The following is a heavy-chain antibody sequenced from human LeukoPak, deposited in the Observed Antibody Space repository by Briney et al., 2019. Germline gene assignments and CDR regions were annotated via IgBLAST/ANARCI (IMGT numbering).Heavy chain of an antibody. CDR1: GGSISSYY. Sequence: KASETLSLTCTVSGGSISSYYWSWIRQPPGKGLEWIGYIYYSGSTNYNPSLKSRVTISVDTSKNQFSLKLSSVTAADTAVYYCARGGSSSWDNPFPYYFDYWGQGTLVTVSS. D-gene: IGHD6-13*01. V-gene: IGHV4-59*01. CDR3: ARGGSSSWDNPFPYYFDY. J-gene: IGHJ4*02. CDR2: IYYSGST.